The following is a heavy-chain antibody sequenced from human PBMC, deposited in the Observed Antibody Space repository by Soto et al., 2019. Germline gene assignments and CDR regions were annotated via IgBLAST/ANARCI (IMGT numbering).Heavy chain of an antibody. CDR3: ARDHSDPDVLRFLEWFATWFDP. D-gene: IGHD3-3*01. V-gene: IGHV1-18*01. CDR1: GYTFTSYG. J-gene: IGHJ5*02. Sequence: GASVKVSCKASGYTFTSYGISWVRQAPGQGLEWMGWISAYNGNTNYAQKLQGRVTMTTDTSTSTAYMELRSLRSDDTAVYYCARDHSDPDVLRFLEWFATWFDPWGQGTLVTVSS. CDR2: ISAYNGNT.